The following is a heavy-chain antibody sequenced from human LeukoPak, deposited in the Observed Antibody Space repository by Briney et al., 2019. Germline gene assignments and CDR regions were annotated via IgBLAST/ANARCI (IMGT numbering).Heavy chain of an antibody. J-gene: IGHJ4*02. V-gene: IGHV3-7*01. D-gene: IGHD3-10*01. Sequence: PGGSLRLSCAASGFTFTDYWMSWVRQAPGKGLEWVANIKRDGSEKYYVDSVKGRFTISRDNAKNSLYLQMNSLRAEDTAVYYCAREGASGFGSGSYYTFDYWGQGTLVTVSS. CDR1: GFTFTDYW. CDR3: AREGASGFGSGSYYTFDY. CDR2: IKRDGSEK.